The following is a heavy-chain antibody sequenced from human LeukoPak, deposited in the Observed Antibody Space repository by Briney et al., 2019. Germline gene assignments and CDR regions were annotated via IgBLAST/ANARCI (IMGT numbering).Heavy chain of an antibody. J-gene: IGHJ4*02. Sequence: PGGSLRLPCAASGFIVSANDMNWVRQAPGKGLEWVSVIYSGGTTYYSDSIKGRFTFSRDHSKNTMYLQMSSLRAEDTAVYYCARNLPFTLLRGQKLLPGDYWGQGTLVTVFS. V-gene: IGHV3-66*01. CDR3: ARNLPFTLLRGQKLLPGDY. CDR2: IYSGGTT. CDR1: GFIVSAND. D-gene: IGHD3-10*01.